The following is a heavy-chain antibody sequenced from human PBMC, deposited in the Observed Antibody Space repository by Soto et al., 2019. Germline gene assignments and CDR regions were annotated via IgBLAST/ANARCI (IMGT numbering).Heavy chain of an antibody. CDR3: AINIAARPHYYYYMDV. Sequence: SETLSLTCTVSGGSISSYYWSWIRQPPGKGLEWIGYIYYSGSTNYNPSLKSRVTISVDTSKNQFSLKLSSVTAADTAVYYCAINIAARPHYYYYMDVWGKGTTVTVSS. CDR2: IYYSGST. V-gene: IGHV4-59*01. J-gene: IGHJ6*03. CDR1: GGSISSYY. D-gene: IGHD6-6*01.